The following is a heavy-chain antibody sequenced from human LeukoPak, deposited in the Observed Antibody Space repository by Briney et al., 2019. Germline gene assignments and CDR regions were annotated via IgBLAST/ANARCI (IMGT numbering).Heavy chain of an antibody. CDR3: AKDRRPYFHY. CDR2: ITPIFGTA. J-gene: IGHJ4*02. CDR1: GGTFRSNA. Sequence: ASVKVSCKASGGTFRSNAISWVRQAPGQGLEWMGGITPIFGTANYAQKFQRRVTITAVESMSTAYMEVNSLRAEDTAVYYCAKDRRPYFHYWAQGPLVPVSS. D-gene: IGHD6-6*01. V-gene: IGHV1-69*13.